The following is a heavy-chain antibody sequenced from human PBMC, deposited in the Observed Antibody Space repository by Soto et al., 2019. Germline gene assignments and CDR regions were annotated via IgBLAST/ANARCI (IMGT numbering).Heavy chain of an antibody. CDR3: ARDIVVVPAIKTGWFDP. CDR1: GYTFTSYG. CDR2: ISAYNGNT. V-gene: IGHV1-18*04. J-gene: IGHJ5*02. D-gene: IGHD2-2*01. Sequence: QVQLVQSGAEVKKPGASVKVSCKASGYTFTSYGISWGRQAPGQGLEWMGWISAYNGNTNYAQKLQGRVTMTTDTSTSTAYMELRSLRSDDTAVYYCARDIVVVPAIKTGWFDPWGQGTLVTVSS.